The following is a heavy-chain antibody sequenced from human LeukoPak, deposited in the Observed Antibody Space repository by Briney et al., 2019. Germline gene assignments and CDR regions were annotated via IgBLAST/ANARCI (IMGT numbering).Heavy chain of an antibody. V-gene: IGHV1-2*02. CDR3: ASYGSGSYSPDDAFDI. Sequence: ASVKVSCKASGYTFTGYYMHWVRQAPGQGLEWMGWINPNSGGTNYAQKFQGRVTMTRDTSISTAYMELSRLRSDDTAVYYCASYGSGSYSPDDAFDIRGQGTMVTVSS. CDR2: INPNSGGT. D-gene: IGHD3-10*01. J-gene: IGHJ3*02. CDR1: GYTFTGYY.